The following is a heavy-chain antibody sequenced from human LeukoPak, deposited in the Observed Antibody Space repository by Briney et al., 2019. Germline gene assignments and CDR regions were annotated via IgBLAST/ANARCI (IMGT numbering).Heavy chain of an antibody. D-gene: IGHD6-19*01. V-gene: IGHV3-30*04. Sequence: PGGSLRLSCAASGFTFSTYPMHWVRQAPGKGLEWVAIISHDGGNTYYPDSVKGRFTISRDNSKNTLYLQMNSLRVEDTAVYYCARATSSAWHNFDYWGQGTLVTVSS. J-gene: IGHJ4*02. CDR2: ISHDGGNT. CDR1: GFTFSTYP. CDR3: ARATSSAWHNFDY.